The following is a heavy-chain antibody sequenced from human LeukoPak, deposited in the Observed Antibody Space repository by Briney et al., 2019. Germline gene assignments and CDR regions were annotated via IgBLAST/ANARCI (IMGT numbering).Heavy chain of an antibody. CDR2: IYYSGST. CDR1: GGSISSYY. CDR3: ARQSGPLGATFVGSFDI. Sequence: SETLSLTCTVSGGSISSYYWSWIRQPPGKGLEWIGYIYYSGSTNYNPSLKSRVTISVDTSKNQFSLKLSPVTAADTAVYYCARQSGPLGATFVGSFDIWGQGTMVTVSS. D-gene: IGHD1-26*01. V-gene: IGHV4-59*08. J-gene: IGHJ3*02.